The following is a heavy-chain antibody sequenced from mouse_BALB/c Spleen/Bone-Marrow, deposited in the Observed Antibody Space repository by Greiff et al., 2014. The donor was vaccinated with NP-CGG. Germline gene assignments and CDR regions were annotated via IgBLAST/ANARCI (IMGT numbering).Heavy chain of an antibody. CDR2: VSSGGSFT. CDR3: ARHGDNYVFDY. Sequence: EVQLVESGGGLVSPGGSLKLSCAASGFTFSNYAMSWVRQTPEKRLEWVATVSSGGSFTYYPDSVKGRFTISRESAKNTLYLQMSSLRSEDTAMYYCARHGDNYVFDYWGQGTTLTVSS. D-gene: IGHD1-3*01. J-gene: IGHJ2*01. CDR1: GFTFSNYA. V-gene: IGHV5-9-3*01.